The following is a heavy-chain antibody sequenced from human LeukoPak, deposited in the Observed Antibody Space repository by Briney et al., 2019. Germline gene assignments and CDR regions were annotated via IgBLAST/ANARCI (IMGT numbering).Heavy chain of an antibody. CDR2: FYSGGAT. D-gene: IGHD1-14*01. CDR1: GFTVINNY. J-gene: IGHJ4*02. V-gene: IGHV3-66*02. CDR3: ARGNPSSRH. Sequence: GGSLRLSCAASGFTVINNYMYWVRQAPGKGLEWVSTFYSGGATYYIDSVKGRFTISRDNFKNTLNLQMNNLRPEDTAVYYCARGNPSSRHWGQGTLVTVSS.